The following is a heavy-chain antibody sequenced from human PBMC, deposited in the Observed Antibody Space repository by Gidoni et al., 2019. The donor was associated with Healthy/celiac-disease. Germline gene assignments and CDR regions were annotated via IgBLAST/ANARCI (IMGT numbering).Heavy chain of an antibody. J-gene: IGHJ4*02. Sequence: QLQLQESGPGLVTPSETLSLTCTVSGGPISSSSYYRGWIRQPPGKGLEWIGSIYYRGSTYYNPSLKSRVTISVDTSKNQFSLKLSSVTAADTAVYYCASPPERIVVTYWVYWGQGTLVTVSS. CDR3: ASPPERIVVTYWVY. D-gene: IGHD3-22*01. V-gene: IGHV4-39*01. CDR1: GGPISSSSYY. CDR2: IYYRGST.